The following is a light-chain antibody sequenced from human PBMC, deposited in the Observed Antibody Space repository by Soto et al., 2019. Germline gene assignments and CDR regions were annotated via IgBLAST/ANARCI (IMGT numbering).Light chain of an antibody. CDR3: QQYGSSPWT. CDR2: GAS. V-gene: IGKV3-20*01. J-gene: IGKJ1*01. CDR1: ESVASNY. Sequence: EIVLTQSPGTLSLSPGETATLSCRASESVASNYLAWYQQKPGQAHRLLMYGASSRATGIPDRFSGSGSGTDFTLSITRLQPEDCAVYYCQQYGSSPWTSGQGTKVEIK.